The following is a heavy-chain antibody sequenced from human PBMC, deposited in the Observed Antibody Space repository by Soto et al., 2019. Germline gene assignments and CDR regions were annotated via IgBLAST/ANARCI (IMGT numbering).Heavy chain of an antibody. CDR3: ARDLDDSSGYDY. CDR1: GGSISSYY. CDR2: IYYSGST. Sequence: SETLSLTCTVSGGSISSYYWSWIRQPPGKGLEWIGYIYYSGSTNYSPSLKSRVTISVDTSKNQFSPKLSSVTAADTAVYYCARDLDDSSGYDYWGQGTLVTVSS. D-gene: IGHD3-22*01. J-gene: IGHJ4*02. V-gene: IGHV4-59*01.